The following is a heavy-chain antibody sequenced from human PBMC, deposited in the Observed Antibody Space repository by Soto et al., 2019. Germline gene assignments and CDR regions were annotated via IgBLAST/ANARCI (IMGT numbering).Heavy chain of an antibody. Sequence: QVQLVQSGAEVKKPGASVRVSCKASGYTFTSYDINWVRQATGQGLEWMGWMNPESGNIGYVQKFQGRVTMTRNTSISTAYMDLIGLRSDDTAVYYCARFVRHQLPTIDFWGQGTMVTVSS. D-gene: IGHD2-2*01. J-gene: IGHJ4*02. CDR3: ARFVRHQLPTIDF. CDR1: GYTFTSYD. V-gene: IGHV1-8*01. CDR2: MNPESGNI.